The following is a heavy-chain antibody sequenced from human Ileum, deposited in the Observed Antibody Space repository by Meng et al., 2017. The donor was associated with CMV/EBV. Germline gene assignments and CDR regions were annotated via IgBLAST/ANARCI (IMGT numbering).Heavy chain of an antibody. Sequence: GGSLRLSCAASGFTFSGSAMHWVRQASGKGLEWVGRIRSKANSYATAYAASVKGRFTISRDDSKNTAYLQMNSLKTEDTAVYYCTRLTRDSSSWGNWFDPWGQGTLVTVSS. CDR2: IRSKANSYAT. CDR1: GFTFSGSA. J-gene: IGHJ5*02. D-gene: IGHD6-13*01. CDR3: TRLTRDSSSWGNWFDP. V-gene: IGHV3-73*01.